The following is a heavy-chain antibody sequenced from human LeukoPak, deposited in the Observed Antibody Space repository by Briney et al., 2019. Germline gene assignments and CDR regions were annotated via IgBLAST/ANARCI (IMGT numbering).Heavy chain of an antibody. CDR2: INSDGSIT. CDR3: AREGRCGGDCYYDY. CDR1: GFTFSNYW. Sequence: PGGSLRLSCAASGFTFSNYWMHWVRQDPGKGLVWVSRINSDGSITGYADSAKGRFTISRDNAKNTLYLQMNSLRAEDTAVYYCAREGRCGGDCYYDYWGQGTLVTVSS. D-gene: IGHD2-21*02. J-gene: IGHJ4*02. V-gene: IGHV3-74*01.